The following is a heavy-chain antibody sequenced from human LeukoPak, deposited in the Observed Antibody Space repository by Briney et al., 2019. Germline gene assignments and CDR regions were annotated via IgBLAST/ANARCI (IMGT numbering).Heavy chain of an antibody. CDR3: ARGAGYGYDRFDY. D-gene: IGHD5-18*01. CDR2: IKEDGSDK. V-gene: IGHV3-7*01. J-gene: IGHJ4*02. CDR1: GFIFSTYW. Sequence: GGSLRLSCAASGFIFSTYWMAWVRQAPGKGLEWVANIKEDGSDKNYVVSMKGRFTISRDNAKNSLYLQMNSLRAEDTAVYYCARGAGYGYDRFDYWGQGTQVTVSS.